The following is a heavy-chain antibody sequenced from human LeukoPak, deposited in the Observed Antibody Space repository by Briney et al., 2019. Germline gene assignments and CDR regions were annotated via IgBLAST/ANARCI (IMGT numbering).Heavy chain of an antibody. D-gene: IGHD3-22*01. V-gene: IGHV4-4*07. CDR1: GGSISSYY. CDR2: IYTSGST. Sequence: PSETLSLTCTVSGGSISSYYWSWIRQPAGKGLEWTGRIYTSGSTNYNPSLKSRVTMSVDTSKNQFSLKLSSVTAADTAVYYCARDPSGSPYYYYYYMDVWGKGTTVTVSS. CDR3: ARDPSGSPYYYYYYMDV. J-gene: IGHJ6*03.